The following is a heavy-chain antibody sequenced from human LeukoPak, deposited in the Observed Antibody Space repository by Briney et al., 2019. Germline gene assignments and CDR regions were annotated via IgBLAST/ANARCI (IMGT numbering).Heavy chain of an antibody. D-gene: IGHD2-21*02. Sequence: ASVTVSCTASGYSFTDYYIHWARQAPGKGLEGMGWINPKGGSKNYAPEFKGRVTMTSDTSITTAYMELSSLRSDDTAMYYGARDTCDGGDCFNWFDPWGQGTLVTVSS. V-gene: IGHV1-2*02. CDR3: ARDTCDGGDCFNWFDP. CDR1: GYSFTDYY. CDR2: INPKGGSK. J-gene: IGHJ5*02.